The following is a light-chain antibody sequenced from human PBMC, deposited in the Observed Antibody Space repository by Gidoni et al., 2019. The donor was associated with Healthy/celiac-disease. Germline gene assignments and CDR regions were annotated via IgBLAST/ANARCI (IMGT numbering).Light chain of an antibody. CDR3: QQYGSSPRT. V-gene: IGKV3-20*01. J-gene: IGKJ1*01. CDR2: GAS. Sequence: VLTPSPGTLSLSPGERATLTCRASQSVSSSYLAWYQQKPGQAPRLLIYGASSRATGIPDRFSGSGSGTDFTLTISRLEPEDFAVYYCQQYGSSPRTFGQGTKVEIK. CDR1: QSVSSSY.